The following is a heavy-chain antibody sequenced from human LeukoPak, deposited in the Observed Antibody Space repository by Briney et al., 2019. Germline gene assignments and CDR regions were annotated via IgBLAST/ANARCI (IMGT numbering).Heavy chain of an antibody. V-gene: IGHV3-21*05. Sequence: GGSLRLSCAASGFTFNTYNMNWVRQAPGKGLEWVSYISTDSGSIYYADSVKGRFTISRDNAKNSLYLQMNSLRAEDTAVYYCARDTPDSGQHWGQGTLVTVSS. CDR3: ARDTPDSGQH. D-gene: IGHD3-10*01. CDR2: ISTDSGSI. CDR1: GFTFNTYN. J-gene: IGHJ1*01.